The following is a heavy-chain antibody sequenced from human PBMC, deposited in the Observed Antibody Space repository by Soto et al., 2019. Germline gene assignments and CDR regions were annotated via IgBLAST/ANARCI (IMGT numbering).Heavy chain of an antibody. J-gene: IGHJ4*02. V-gene: IGHV1-18*04. CDR1: GYSFTSYG. CDR3: VRDPQRNDY. D-gene: IGHD6-25*01. CDR2: ISANSGNT. Sequence: QVQLVQSGPEVKKPGASVKVSCKASGYSFTSYGVSWVRQAPGQGLEWMGWISANSGNTDYAQKFLGRVTMTTETSTSTAYMDLRSLRSDDTAVYYCVRDPQRNDYWGQGTLVTVSS.